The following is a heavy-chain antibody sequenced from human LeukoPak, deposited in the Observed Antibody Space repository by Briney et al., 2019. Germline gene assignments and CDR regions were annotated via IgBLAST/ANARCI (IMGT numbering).Heavy chain of an antibody. CDR2: IYYSGST. J-gene: IGHJ5*02. V-gene: IGHV4-30-4*08. CDR3: ARGVAARGVDP. D-gene: IGHD6-6*01. CDR1: GGSISSGDYY. Sequence: SETLSLTCTVSGGSISSGDYYWSWIRQPPGKGLEWIGYIYYSGSTYYNPSLKSRVTISVDTSKSQFSLKLSSVTAADTAVYYCARGVAARGVDPWGQGTLVTVSS.